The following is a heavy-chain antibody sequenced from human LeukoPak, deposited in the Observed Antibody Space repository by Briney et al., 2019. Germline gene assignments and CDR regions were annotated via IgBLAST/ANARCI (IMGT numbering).Heavy chain of an antibody. J-gene: IGHJ4*02. D-gene: IGHD3-22*01. CDR1: GFTVSSNY. V-gene: IGHV3-66*01. Sequence: GGSLRLSCAASGFTVSSNYMSWVRQAPGKGLEWVSVIYSGGSTYYADSVKGRFTISRDNSKNTLYLQMNSLRAEDTAVYYCARAPPYYDSSGYGLEFDYWGQGTLVTVFS. CDR3: ARAPPYYDSSGYGLEFDY. CDR2: IYSGGST.